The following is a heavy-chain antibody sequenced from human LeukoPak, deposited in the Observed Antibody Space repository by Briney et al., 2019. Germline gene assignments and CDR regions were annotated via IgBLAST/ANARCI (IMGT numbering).Heavy chain of an antibody. CDR2: ISGSGGST. D-gene: IGHD4-23*01. CDR3: AKPFYGGNQPFDY. Sequence: GGSLRLSCAASGFTFSSYAMSWVRQAPGKGREWVSAISGSGGSTYYADSVKGRFTISRDNSKNTLYLQMNSLRAEDTAVYYCAKPFYGGNQPFDYWGQGTLVTVSS. CDR1: GFTFSSYA. V-gene: IGHV3-23*01. J-gene: IGHJ4*02.